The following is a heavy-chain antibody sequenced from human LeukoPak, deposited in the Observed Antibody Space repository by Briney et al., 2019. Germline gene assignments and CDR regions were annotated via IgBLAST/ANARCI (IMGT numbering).Heavy chain of an antibody. CDR3: AREIRYYGGNSGFSLDY. CDR2: ISGYNGNT. V-gene: IGHV1-18*01. CDR1: GYIFTSYP. D-gene: IGHD4-23*01. Sequence: GASVKVSCTASGYIFTSYPIHWVRQAPGQGPEWMGWISGYNGNTNYVQKFQGRVTMTTDTSTSTAYMEVRSLRSDDTAVYYCAREIRYYGGNSGFSLDYWGQGTLVTVSS. J-gene: IGHJ4*02.